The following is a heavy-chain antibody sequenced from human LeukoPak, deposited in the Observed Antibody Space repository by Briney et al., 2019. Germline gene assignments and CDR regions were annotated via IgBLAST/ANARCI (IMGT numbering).Heavy chain of an antibody. V-gene: IGHV3-11*01. J-gene: IGHJ5*02. CDR1: GFTFSDYY. CDR3: ARVTIIRGVKFFDP. D-gene: IGHD3-10*01. Sequence: GGSLRLSCEASGFTFSDYYMSWIRQAPGKGLEWISYISGSGSSRYYADSVQGRFTISRDNARNSLYLQMNSLRAEDTAVYYCARVTIIRGVKFFDPWGQGTLVTVSS. CDR2: ISGSGSSR.